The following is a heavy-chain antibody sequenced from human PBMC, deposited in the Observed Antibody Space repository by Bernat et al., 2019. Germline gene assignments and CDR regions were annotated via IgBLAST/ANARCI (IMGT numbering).Heavy chain of an antibody. CDR3: AKGLASSWPGSDC. Sequence: EVQLLESGGGLVQPGGSLRLFCTASGFTFSTYAMTWVRQPPGKGLEWVSTITDRGGGPYYADSVKGRFTISRDNSKSTLYLQMNSLRAEDTALYYCAKGLASSWPGSDCWGQGTLVTVSS. V-gene: IGHV3-23*01. J-gene: IGHJ4*02. D-gene: IGHD6-13*01. CDR2: ITDRGGGP. CDR1: GFTFSTYA.